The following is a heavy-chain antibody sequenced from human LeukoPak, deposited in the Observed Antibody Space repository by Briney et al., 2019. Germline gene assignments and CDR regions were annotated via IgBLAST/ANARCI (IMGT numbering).Heavy chain of an antibody. J-gene: IGHJ4*02. CDR2: IDPSDSYT. CDR3: ARQPHLTGPPDY. D-gene: IGHD3-9*01. CDR1: GYSFTSYW. V-gene: IGHV5-10-1*01. Sequence: GESLKISCKGSGYSFTSYWISWVRQMPGKGLEWMGRIDPSDSYTNYSPSFQGHVTISADKPISTAYLQWSSLKASDTAMYYCARQPHLTGPPDYWGQGTLVTVSS.